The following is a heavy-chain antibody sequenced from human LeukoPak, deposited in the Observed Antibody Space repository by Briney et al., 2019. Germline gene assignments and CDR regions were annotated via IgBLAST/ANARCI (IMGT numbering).Heavy chain of an antibody. CDR1: GGSTTNYY. J-gene: IGHJ4*02. V-gene: IGHV4-59*08. Sequence: PSETLSLTCTVSGGSTTNYYWSWIRQPSGKGLEWIAYVYHTGHSNYNPSLKSRVIISLDTSKNQISLRVTSVTAADTAVYYCARHPLSEPFDYWGQGALVTVS. D-gene: IGHD6-19*01. CDR2: VYHTGHS. CDR3: ARHPLSEPFDY.